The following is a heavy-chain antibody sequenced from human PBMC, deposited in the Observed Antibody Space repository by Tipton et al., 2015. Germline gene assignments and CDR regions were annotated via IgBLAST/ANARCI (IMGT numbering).Heavy chain of an antibody. D-gene: IGHD5-24*01. CDR3: ARDLEHGMDV. CDR1: GESFSKYY. Sequence: TLSLTCAVSGESFSKYYWSWIRQSPGKGLEWIGEINDSGKSNYNPSLKSRVTISVDTSKNQVFLNLTSVTAADTAVYFCARDLEHGMDVWGQGTTVTVS. V-gene: IGHV4-34*01. CDR2: INDSGKS. J-gene: IGHJ6*02.